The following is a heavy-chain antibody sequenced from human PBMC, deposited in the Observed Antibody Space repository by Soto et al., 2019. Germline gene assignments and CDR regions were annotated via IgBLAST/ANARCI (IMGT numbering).Heavy chain of an antibody. CDR3: AHRASSGTGAVAGTGFDY. Sequence: SGPTLVKPTQTLTLTCTFSGFSLSTSGVGVGWIRQPPGKALEWLALIYWNDDKRYSPSLKSRLTITKDTSKNQVVLTMTNMDPVDTATYYCAHRASSGTGAVAGTGFDYWGQGTLVTVSS. CDR1: GFSLSTSGVG. J-gene: IGHJ4*02. CDR2: IYWNDDK. D-gene: IGHD6-19*01. V-gene: IGHV2-5*01.